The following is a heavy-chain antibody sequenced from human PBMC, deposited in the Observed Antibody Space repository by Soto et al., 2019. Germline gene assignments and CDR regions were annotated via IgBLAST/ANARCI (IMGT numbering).Heavy chain of an antibody. CDR1: GGSFSGYY. D-gene: IGHD2-2*01. Sequence: SETLSLTCAVYGGSFSGYYWTWIRQPPGTGLEWIGEINHSGSTNYTPSLKSRVTISVDTSKNQFSLKLTSVTAADTAVYYCARDYGICISTSCHLGYYYGMDVWGQGTTVTVSS. J-gene: IGHJ6*02. V-gene: IGHV4-34*01. CDR2: INHSGST. CDR3: ARDYGICISTSCHLGYYYGMDV.